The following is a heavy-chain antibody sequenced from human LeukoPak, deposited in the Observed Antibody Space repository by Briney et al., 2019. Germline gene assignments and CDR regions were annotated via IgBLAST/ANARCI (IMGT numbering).Heavy chain of an antibody. Sequence: SVKVSKASGGPFSSYAISWARQAPGPGLEWMGGIIPIFGTANYAQKFQGRVTITTDESTSTAYMELSSLRSEDTAVYYCARGLIPLYYFDYWGQGTLVTVSS. J-gene: IGHJ4*02. CDR1: GGPFSSYA. D-gene: IGHD2-8*01. CDR2: IIPIFGTA. V-gene: IGHV1-69*05. CDR3: ARGLIPLYYFDY.